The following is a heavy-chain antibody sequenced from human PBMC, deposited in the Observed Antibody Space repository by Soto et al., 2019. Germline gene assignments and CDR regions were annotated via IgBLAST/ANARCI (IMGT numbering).Heavy chain of an antibody. V-gene: IGHV3-73*01. D-gene: IGHD3-10*01. J-gene: IGHJ6*03. CDR1: GFTFSGSA. CDR2: IRSKANSYAT. CDR3: AKDSRHLLWFGIEYYMDV. Sequence: GGSLRLSCAASGFTFSGSAMHWVRQASGKGLEWVGRIRSKANSYATAYAASVKGRFTISRDDSKNTAYLQMNSLKTEDTAVYYCAKDSRHLLWFGIEYYMDVWGKGTTVTVSS.